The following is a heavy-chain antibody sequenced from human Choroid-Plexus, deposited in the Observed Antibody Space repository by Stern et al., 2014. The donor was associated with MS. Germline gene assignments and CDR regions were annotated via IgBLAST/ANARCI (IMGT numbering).Heavy chain of an antibody. J-gene: IGHJ4*02. Sequence: EVQLVQSGAEVKKPGESLKISCKASGYTFTTYWIGWVRQVSGKGLECMGIIYPRDSDARLSPSFRGQVTISVDKSITTAYLQWSSLKASDTAMYYCARRGPAAEIDFWGQGTLVTVSS. CDR1: GYTFTTYW. D-gene: IGHD6-13*01. CDR3: ARRGPAAEIDF. V-gene: IGHV5-51*01. CDR2: IYPRDSDA.